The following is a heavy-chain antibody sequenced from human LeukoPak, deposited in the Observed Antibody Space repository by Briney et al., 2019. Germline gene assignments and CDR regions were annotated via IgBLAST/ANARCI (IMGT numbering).Heavy chain of an antibody. Sequence: GGSLRLSCAASGFTFSSYGMHWVRRAPGKGLEWGAVISYDGSDKYYADSVKGRFTISRDNSKNTLYLQMNSLRAEDTAVYSCAKDAFSSGWELFDYWGQGTLVTVSS. V-gene: IGHV3-30*18. CDR1: GFTFSSYG. J-gene: IGHJ4*02. CDR2: ISYDGSDK. CDR3: AKDAFSSGWELFDY. D-gene: IGHD6-19*01.